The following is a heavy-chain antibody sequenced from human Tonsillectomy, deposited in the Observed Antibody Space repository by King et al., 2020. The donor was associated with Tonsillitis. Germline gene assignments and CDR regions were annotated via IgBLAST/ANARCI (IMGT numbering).Heavy chain of an antibody. CDR1: GYSLSTNRQG. Sequence: ITLKESGPTLVKPTQTLTLTCTFSGYSLSTNRQGVAWIRQPPGKALEWLALIYLNDDKRHSPSLKSRLTITNTSKNQVVLTMTNMDPVDTATYYCAHYSGLFDYWGQGTLVTVSS. CDR3: AHYSGLFDY. CDR2: IYLNDDK. V-gene: IGHV2-5*01. J-gene: IGHJ4*02. D-gene: IGHD2-15*01.